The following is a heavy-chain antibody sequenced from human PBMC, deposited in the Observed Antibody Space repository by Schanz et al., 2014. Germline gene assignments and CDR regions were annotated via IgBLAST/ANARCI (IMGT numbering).Heavy chain of an antibody. CDR3: ARGNTIFGVVILGWLDP. CDR2: IIPILGIG. Sequence: QVQLVQSGAEVKKPGSSVKVSCKASGGTFSSYTISWVRQAPGQGPEWMGRIIPILGIGNDAQKFQGRVTITADKSTSTAYMELSSLRSEDTAIYYCARGNTIFGVVILGWLDPWGQGTLVTVSS. D-gene: IGHD3-3*01. CDR1: GGTFSSYT. V-gene: IGHV1-69*02. J-gene: IGHJ5*02.